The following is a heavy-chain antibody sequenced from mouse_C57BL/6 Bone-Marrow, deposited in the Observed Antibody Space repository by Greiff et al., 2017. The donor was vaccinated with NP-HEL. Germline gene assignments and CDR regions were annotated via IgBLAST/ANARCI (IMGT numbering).Heavy chain of an antibody. CDR3: ARQGDYAHWYFDV. D-gene: IGHD2-4*01. CDR2: ISNLAYSI. V-gene: IGHV5-15*01. J-gene: IGHJ1*03. CDR1: GFTFSDYG. Sequence: DVLLVESGGGLVQPGGSLKLSCAASGFTFSDYGMAWVRQAPRTGPEWVAFISNLAYSIYYADTVTGRVTIPRENAKNTLYLEMSSLRSEDTDMYYCARQGDYAHWYFDVWGTGTTVTVSS.